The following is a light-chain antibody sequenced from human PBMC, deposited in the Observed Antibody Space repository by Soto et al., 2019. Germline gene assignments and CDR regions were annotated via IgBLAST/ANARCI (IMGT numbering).Light chain of an antibody. CDR2: AAS. Sequence: IQLTQSPSSLSASVGDRVTITCRASQGISSYLAWYQQRSGRAPKLLIFAASTLHSGVPSRFSGSGSGTDFTLTISSLQPEDFATYYCQQRSNWPPITFGQGTRLEIK. J-gene: IGKJ5*01. V-gene: IGKV1-9*01. CDR3: QQRSNWPPIT. CDR1: QGISSY.